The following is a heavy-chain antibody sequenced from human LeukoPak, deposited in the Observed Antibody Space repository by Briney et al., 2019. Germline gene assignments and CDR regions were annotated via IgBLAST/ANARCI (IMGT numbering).Heavy chain of an antibody. V-gene: IGHV3-23*01. J-gene: IGHJ5*02. CDR2: ISGSGGST. D-gene: IGHD6-19*01. Sequence: GGSLRLSCAASGCTFSSYDMNWVRQAPGKGLEWVSAISGSGGSTYYADTVKGRFTISRDNSKNTLSLQMNSLRAEDTAVYYCAKGSEVAAPRTWFDPRGRGTLVTVSS. CDR1: GCTFSSYD. CDR3: AKGSEVAAPRTWFDP.